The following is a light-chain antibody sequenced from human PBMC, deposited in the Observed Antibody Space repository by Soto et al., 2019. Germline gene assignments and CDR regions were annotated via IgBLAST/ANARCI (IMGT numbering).Light chain of an antibody. Sequence: EIVMKQSPATLSVSQGERATLSCRASQSVSSNLAWYQQKPGQAPRLLIYAASSRATGIPDRFSGGGSGTDFTLTISRLEPEDFAVYYCQQCGSSPWTFGQGTMVDIK. CDR3: QQCGSSPWT. V-gene: IGKV3-20*01. CDR2: AAS. CDR1: QSVSSN. J-gene: IGKJ1*01.